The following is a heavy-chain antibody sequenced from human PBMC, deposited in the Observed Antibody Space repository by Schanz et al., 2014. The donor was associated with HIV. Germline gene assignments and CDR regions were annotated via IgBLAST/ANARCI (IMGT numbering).Heavy chain of an antibody. CDR2: ISYDGNTK. D-gene: IGHD3-3*01. J-gene: IGHJ6*02. Sequence: VQLLESGGGLVQPGESLRLSCAVSGFRFSSHAMTWVRQAPGKGLEWVALISYDGNTKYYADSVKGRFTISRDNSKNTLYLQMNSLRAEDTAVYYCARPDYDCWVDVWGQGTTVTVSS. V-gene: IGHV3-30*03. CDR1: GFRFSSHA. CDR3: ARPDYDCWVDV.